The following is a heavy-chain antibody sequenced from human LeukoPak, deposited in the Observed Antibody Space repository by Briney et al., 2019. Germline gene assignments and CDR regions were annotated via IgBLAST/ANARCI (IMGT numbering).Heavy chain of an antibody. V-gene: IGHV1-69*13. CDR3: ARDSGRGVAGNLDY. Sequence: ASVKVSCKASGGTFSRYAISWVRQAPGQGLEWMGGIIPIIGTANYAQKFQGRVTITADESTSTAYMELSSLRSEDTAVYYCARDSGRGVAGNLDYWGQGTLVTVSS. CDR2: IIPIIGTA. J-gene: IGHJ4*02. D-gene: IGHD6-19*01. CDR1: GGTFSRYA.